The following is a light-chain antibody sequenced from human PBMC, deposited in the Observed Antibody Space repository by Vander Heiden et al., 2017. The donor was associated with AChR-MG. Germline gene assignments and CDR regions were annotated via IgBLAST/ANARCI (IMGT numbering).Light chain of an antibody. CDR1: QPLSNIY. CDR2: GAS. Sequence: EIVLTQSPGTLSLSPGEGASLSCRASQPLSNIYLAWYQQKPGQAPRLLISGASSRATGIPDRFSGSGSGTDFTLTISRLEPEDFAVYYCQQYSRSQTFGQGTKVEIK. V-gene: IGKV3-20*01. J-gene: IGKJ1*01. CDR3: QQYSRSQT.